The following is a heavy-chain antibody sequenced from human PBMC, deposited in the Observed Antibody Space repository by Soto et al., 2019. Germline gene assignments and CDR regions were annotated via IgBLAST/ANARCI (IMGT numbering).Heavy chain of an antibody. V-gene: IGHV2-70*11. D-gene: IGHD4-4*01. Sequence: SGPTLVNPTQTLTLTCTFSGFSLSTSGMFVSWIRQPPGKALEWLARIDWDDDKYYSTSLKTRLTISKDTSKNQVVLTMTNMDPVDTATYYCARIAPTVTSYYYGMDVWGQGTTVTVSS. CDR3: ARIAPTVTSYYYGMDV. J-gene: IGHJ6*02. CDR1: GFSLSTSGMF. CDR2: IDWDDDK.